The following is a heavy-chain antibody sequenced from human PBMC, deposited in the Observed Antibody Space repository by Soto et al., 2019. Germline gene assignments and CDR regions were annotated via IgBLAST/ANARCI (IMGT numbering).Heavy chain of an antibody. CDR1: GFTLSTYW. J-gene: IGHJ4*02. CDR2: INEDGSDR. CDR3: ARAPRRNGDTYGGVFER. V-gene: IGHV3-7*03. D-gene: IGHD3-16*01. Sequence: EVHLVASGGALVQPGGSLTLSCVGSGFTLSTYWLAWVRQAPGKGLEWVASINEDGSDRYAVDAVKGRVTISRDNAKNSLYLQMDSLRAEDTAVYYCARAPRRNGDTYGGVFERWGQGTLVTVSA.